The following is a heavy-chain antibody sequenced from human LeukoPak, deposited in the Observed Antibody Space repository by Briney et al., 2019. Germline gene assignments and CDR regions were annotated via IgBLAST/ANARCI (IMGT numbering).Heavy chain of an antibody. V-gene: IGHV4-4*07. CDR2: IYTSGST. J-gene: IGHJ6*03. Sequence: PSETLSLTCTVSGGSISSYYWSWNRQPAGKGLEWIERIYTSGSTNYNPSLKSRVTMSVDTSKNQFSLKLSSVTAADTAAYYCARETTVTTTYYYYYYMDVWGKGTTVTVSS. CDR1: GGSISSYY. D-gene: IGHD4-11*01. CDR3: ARETTVTTTYYYYYYMDV.